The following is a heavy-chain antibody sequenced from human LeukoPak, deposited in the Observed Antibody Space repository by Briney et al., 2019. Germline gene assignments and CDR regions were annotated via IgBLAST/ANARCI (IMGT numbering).Heavy chain of an antibody. CDR1: GYTFTSYD. V-gene: IGHV1-8*01. J-gene: IGHJ4*02. D-gene: IGHD5-24*01. Sequence: ASVKVSCKASGYTFTSYDINWGRQATGQGLEWMGWMNPNSGNTGYAQKFQGRVTMTRNTSISTAYMELSSLRSEDTAVYYCARGEMATTSFDYWGQGTLVTVSS. CDR2: MNPNSGNT. CDR3: ARGEMATTSFDY.